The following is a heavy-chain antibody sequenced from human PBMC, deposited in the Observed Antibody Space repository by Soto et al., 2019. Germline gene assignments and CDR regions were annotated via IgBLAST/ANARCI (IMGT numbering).Heavy chain of an antibody. CDR2: MCYGVST. D-gene: IGHD3-3*02. CDR3: ARLRKRHLVDY. Sequence: PSETLSLTCTVSGSSINSSGYYWGCIRQPPGKGLEWIGSMCYGVSTYYNPSLKSRVTVSVDTSKNQFSLNLRSVTAADTAVYYCARLRKRHLVDYWRKGPLVTVSS. V-gene: IGHV4-39*01. CDR1: GSSINSSGYY. J-gene: IGHJ4*02.